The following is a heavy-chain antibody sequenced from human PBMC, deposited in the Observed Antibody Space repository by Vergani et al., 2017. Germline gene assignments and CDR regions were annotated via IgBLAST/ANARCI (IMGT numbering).Heavy chain of an antibody. Sequence: EVQLLESGGNLVQPGGSLRLSCAASGFTFTNFAMTWVRQAPGEGLEWVSGISGSGGFTYYADSVKGRFTISRDNSKNTMFLQMNNLRAEDTAVYYCAKLQGTVTTSVGHWGQGTLVTVSS. D-gene: IGHD4-17*01. CDR3: AKLQGTVTTSVGH. V-gene: IGHV3-23*01. J-gene: IGHJ4*02. CDR1: GFTFTNFA. CDR2: ISGSGGFT.